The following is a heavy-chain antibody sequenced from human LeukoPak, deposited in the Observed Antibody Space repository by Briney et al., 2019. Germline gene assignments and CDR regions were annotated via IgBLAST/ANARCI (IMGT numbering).Heavy chain of an antibody. Sequence: GGSLRLSCAASGFTFSRYDMYWVRQGTGKGLEWVSTIGTAGDTYYPGSVKGRFTISRENAKNSLYLQMNSLRAEDTAVYYCARGGITMVRGDPKLFDYWGQGTLVTVSS. J-gene: IGHJ4*02. CDR2: IGTAGDT. V-gene: IGHV3-13*01. CDR1: GFTFSRYD. D-gene: IGHD3-10*01. CDR3: ARGGITMVRGDPKLFDY.